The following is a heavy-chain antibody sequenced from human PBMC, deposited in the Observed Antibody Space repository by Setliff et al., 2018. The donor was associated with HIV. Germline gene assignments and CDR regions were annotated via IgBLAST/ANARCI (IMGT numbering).Heavy chain of an antibody. D-gene: IGHD6-13*01. CDR2: LNTDGSSI. Sequence: GGSLRLSCVASGFTFSSYWMHWVRQAPGRGLMWISRLNTDGSSIDYADSVKGRFTFSRDNAKNTLYLQMNGLRADDTAVYYCAMGGSNTWYSSWGQGALVTVSP. CDR1: GFTFSSYW. V-gene: IGHV3-74*01. J-gene: IGHJ5*02. CDR3: AMGGSNTWYSS.